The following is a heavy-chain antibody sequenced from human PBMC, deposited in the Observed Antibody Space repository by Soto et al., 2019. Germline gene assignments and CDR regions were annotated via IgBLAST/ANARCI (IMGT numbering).Heavy chain of an antibody. D-gene: IGHD2-15*01. Sequence: ASVKVSCKASGYTFTSYGISWVRQAPGQGLEWMGWISAYNGNTNYAQKLQGRVTMTTDTSTSTAYMELRSLRSDDTAVYYCARDLTSVVATLPDYWGQGTLVTVSS. CDR1: GYTFTSYG. CDR3: ARDLTSVVATLPDY. V-gene: IGHV1-18*01. J-gene: IGHJ4*02. CDR2: ISAYNGNT.